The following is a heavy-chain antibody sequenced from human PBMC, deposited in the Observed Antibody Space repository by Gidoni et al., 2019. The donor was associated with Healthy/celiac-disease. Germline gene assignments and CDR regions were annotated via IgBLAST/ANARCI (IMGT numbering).Heavy chain of an antibody. D-gene: IGHD3-22*01. CDR2: ISYDGSNK. J-gene: IGHJ4*02. Sequence: QVQLVESGGGVVQPGRSLRLSCAASGFTFSSYAMHWVRQAPGKGLEWVAVISYDGSNKYYADSVKGRFTISRDNSKNTLYLQMNSLRAEDTAVYYCARDLGYYDSSGYYSLGDYWGQGTLVTVSS. V-gene: IGHV3-30*01. CDR3: ARDLGYYDSSGYYSLGDY. CDR1: GFTFSSYA.